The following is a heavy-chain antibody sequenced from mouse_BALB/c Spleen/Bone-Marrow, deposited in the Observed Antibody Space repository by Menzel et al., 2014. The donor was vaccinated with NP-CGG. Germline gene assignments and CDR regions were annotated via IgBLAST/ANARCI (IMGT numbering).Heavy chain of an antibody. CDR2: VNPNNGDT. V-gene: IGHV1-43*01. Sequence: VKLKQCGPDLVKPGASVKLSCTASGYSFTGNYMHWVKQSPGQSLEWIGRVNPNNGDTRYNPKFQGKAILTVDKSSSTAYMQLRSLTSEDSAVYYCARYLYGSYFDDWGEGTTLTVSS. CDR1: GYSFTGNY. J-gene: IGHJ2*01. CDR3: ARYLYGSYFDD. D-gene: IGHD2-10*02.